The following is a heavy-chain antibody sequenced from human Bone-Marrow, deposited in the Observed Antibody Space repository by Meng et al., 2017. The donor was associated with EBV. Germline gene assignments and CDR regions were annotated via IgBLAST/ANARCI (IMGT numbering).Heavy chain of an antibody. CDR2: IYYSGST. Sequence: QVQLPESGPGLLKPSETLSLTCTVSGGSISSYYWSWIRQPPGKGLEWIGYIYYSGSTNYNPSLKSRVTISVDTSKNQFSLKLSSVTAADTAVYYCARGTLYYFDYWGQGTLVTVSS. D-gene: IGHD1-7*01. CDR3: ARGTLYYFDY. V-gene: IGHV4-59*01. J-gene: IGHJ4*02. CDR1: GGSISSYY.